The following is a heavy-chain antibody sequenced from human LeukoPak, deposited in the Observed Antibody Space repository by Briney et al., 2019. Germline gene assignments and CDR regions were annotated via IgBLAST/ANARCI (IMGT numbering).Heavy chain of an antibody. Sequence: GGSLRLSCAASGFAFSNFAMHWVRQAPGKGLEWVSSISSSSSYIYYADSVKGRFTISRDNAKNSLYLQMNSLRAEDTAVYYCARERGDYWGQGTLVTVSS. V-gene: IGHV3-21*01. CDR2: ISSSSSYI. CDR3: ARERGDY. J-gene: IGHJ4*02. CDR1: GFAFSNFA.